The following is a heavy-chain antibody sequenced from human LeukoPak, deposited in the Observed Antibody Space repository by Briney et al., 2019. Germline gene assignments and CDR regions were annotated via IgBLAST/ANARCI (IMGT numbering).Heavy chain of an antibody. CDR1: GYTFTSYG. CDR3: ARGATTYYFDY. Sequence: ASVKVSCKASGYTFTSYGISWVRQAPGQGLEGMGWISAYNGNTNYAQKFQGRVTMTRDTSISTAYMELSRLRSDDTAVYYCARGATTYYFDYWGQGTLVTVSS. CDR2: ISAYNGNT. V-gene: IGHV1-18*01. J-gene: IGHJ4*02. D-gene: IGHD1-14*01.